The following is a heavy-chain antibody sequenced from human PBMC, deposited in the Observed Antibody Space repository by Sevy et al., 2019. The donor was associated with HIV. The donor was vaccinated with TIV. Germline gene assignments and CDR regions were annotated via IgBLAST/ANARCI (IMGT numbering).Heavy chain of an antibody. D-gene: IGHD3-3*01. CDR3: TTDIIRPERSDAFDI. Sequence: GGSLRLSCAASGFTFSNAWMSWVRQAPGKGLEWVGRIKSKTDGGTTDYAAPVKGRFTISRDDSKNTLYLQMNSLKTEDTAVYYCTTDIIRPERSDAFDIWGQGTMVTVSS. J-gene: IGHJ3*02. CDR2: IKSKTDGGTT. CDR1: GFTFSNAW. V-gene: IGHV3-15*01.